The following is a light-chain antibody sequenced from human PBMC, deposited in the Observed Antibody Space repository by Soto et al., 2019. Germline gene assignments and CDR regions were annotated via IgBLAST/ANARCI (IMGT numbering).Light chain of an antibody. CDR2: KAS. CDR1: QSISYW. CDR3: QQYNIDWT. V-gene: IGKV1-5*03. Sequence: DIQMTQSPSTLSASVGDRVTITCRASQSISYWLAWYQQKPGKAPNLQIYKASTLESGDPSRFSGSGSGTEFTLTISSLQPDDFATYYCQQYNIDWTFGQGTKVEIK. J-gene: IGKJ1*01.